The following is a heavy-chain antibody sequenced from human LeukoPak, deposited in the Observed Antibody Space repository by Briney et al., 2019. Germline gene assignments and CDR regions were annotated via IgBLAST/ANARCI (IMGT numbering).Heavy chain of an antibody. J-gene: IGHJ4*02. V-gene: IGHV3-7*01. D-gene: IGHD1-26*01. CDR2: IKQDGSEK. Sequence: GGSLRLSCAGSGFTFSSYWMSWVRQAPGKGLEWVANIKQDGSEKYYVDSVKGRFTISRDNAKNSLYLQMNSLRAEDTGVYYCAKDIDFSGSYRFDLWGQGTLVTVS. CDR3: AKDIDFSGSYRFDL. CDR1: GFTFSSYW.